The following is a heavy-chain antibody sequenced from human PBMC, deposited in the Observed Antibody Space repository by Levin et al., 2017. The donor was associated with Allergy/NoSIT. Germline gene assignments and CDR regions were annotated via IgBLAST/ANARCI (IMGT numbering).Heavy chain of an antibody. V-gene: IGHV3-30*04. J-gene: IGHJ6*02. CDR3: ARDIGNSSGRKGMDV. D-gene: IGHD6-19*01. CDR2: ISYDGSNE. Sequence: GGSLRLSCAASGFTFSNYAMHWVRQAPGKGLEWVAVISYDGSNEYYADSVKGRFTISRDNSKNTLYLQMNRLRAEDTAVYYCARDIGNSSGRKGMDVWGQGTTVTVSS. CDR1: GFTFSNYA.